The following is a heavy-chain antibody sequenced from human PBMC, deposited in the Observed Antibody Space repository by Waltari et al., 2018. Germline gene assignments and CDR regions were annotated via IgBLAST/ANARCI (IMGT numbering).Heavy chain of an antibody. Sequence: VQLVESGGGLVQPGGSLRLSCAASGFTFCSYSMNWVRQAPGKGLEWVGVIWYDGSNKYYADSVRGRFIISRDNSKNTLYLQMNSLRAEDTAVYYCARAFNWGADYWGQGTLVTVSS. CDR3: ARAFNWGADY. CDR1: GFTFCSYS. V-gene: IGHV3-33*08. D-gene: IGHD7-27*01. J-gene: IGHJ4*02. CDR2: IWYDGSNK.